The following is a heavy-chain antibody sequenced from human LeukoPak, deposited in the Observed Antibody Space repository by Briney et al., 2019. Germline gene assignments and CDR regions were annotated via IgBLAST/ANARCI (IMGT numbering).Heavy chain of an antibody. Sequence: PGGSLRLSCAASGFTFNSYAFNWVRQAPGKGLEWVSYISSSSNVRYYTDSVKGRFTISRDNARNLLSLQMNSLRAEDTAVYYCARGDPIYDFWSGGDYWGQGSLVTVSS. D-gene: IGHD3-3*01. J-gene: IGHJ4*02. CDR2: ISSSSNVR. CDR1: GFTFNSYA. CDR3: ARGDPIYDFWSGGDY. V-gene: IGHV3-48*01.